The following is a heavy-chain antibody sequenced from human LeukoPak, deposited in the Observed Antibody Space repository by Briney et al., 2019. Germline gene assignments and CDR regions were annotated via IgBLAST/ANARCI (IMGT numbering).Heavy chain of an antibody. CDR3: AREPLGGYWFDP. CDR2: IYSGGST. V-gene: IGHV3-66*02. J-gene: IGHJ5*02. D-gene: IGHD3-16*01. Sequence: GGSLRLSCAASGFTVSSNYMSWVRQAPGKGLEWVSVIYSGGSTYYADSVKGRFTISRDNSKNTLYLQMNSLRAEDTAVYYCAREPLGGYWFDPWGQGTLVTASS. CDR1: GFTVSSNY.